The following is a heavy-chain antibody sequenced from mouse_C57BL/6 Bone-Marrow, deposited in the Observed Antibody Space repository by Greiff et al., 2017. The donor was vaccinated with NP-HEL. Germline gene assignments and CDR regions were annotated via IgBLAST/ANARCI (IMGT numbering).Heavy chain of an antibody. D-gene: IGHD1-1*01. Sequence: VQLQQSGPELVKPGASVKISCKASGYTFTDYYMNWVKQSHGKSLEWIGDINPNNGGTSYNQKFKGKATLTVDKSSSTAYMELRSLTSEDSAVYYCARSLITTVVAGDYWGQGTSVTVSS. J-gene: IGHJ4*01. CDR2: INPNNGGT. CDR3: ARSLITTVVAGDY. CDR1: GYTFTDYY. V-gene: IGHV1-26*01.